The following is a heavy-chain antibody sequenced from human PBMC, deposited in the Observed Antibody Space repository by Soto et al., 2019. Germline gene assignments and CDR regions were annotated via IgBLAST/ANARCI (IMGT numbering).Heavy chain of an antibody. CDR1: RGTFNRYA. Sequence: QVQLVQSGAEVKKPGSSVKVSCLASRGTFNRYAINWVRQAPGHGLEWLGALVPQFGTPNYAQKFQDRVTIVADESTNTTSMELRGLTSDDSAVYYCALQNRDTTMVPFDVWGQGTLVTVSS. D-gene: IGHD5-18*01. J-gene: IGHJ4*02. CDR3: ALQNRDTTMVPFDV. V-gene: IGHV1-69*01. CDR2: LVPQFGTP.